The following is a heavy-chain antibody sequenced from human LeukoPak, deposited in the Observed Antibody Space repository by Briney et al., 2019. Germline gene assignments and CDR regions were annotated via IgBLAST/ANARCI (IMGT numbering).Heavy chain of an antibody. V-gene: IGHV4-59*12. Sequence: SETLSLTCTVSGGSISSYSWSWIRQPPGKGLEWIGYIYSSGSTSYNPSLKSRVTISVDTSKNQFSLKLSSVTAADTAVYYCARGGWYARSYLDYWGQGTLVTVSS. CDR3: ARGGWYARSYLDY. D-gene: IGHD6-19*01. CDR2: IYSSGST. CDR1: GGSISSYS. J-gene: IGHJ4*02.